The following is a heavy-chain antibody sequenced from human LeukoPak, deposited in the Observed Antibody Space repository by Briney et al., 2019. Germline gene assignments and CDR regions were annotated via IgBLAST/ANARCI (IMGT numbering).Heavy chain of an antibody. CDR2: ISYDGSNK. Sequence: GGSLRLSCAASGFTFSSYAMHWVRQAPGQGLEWVAVISYDGSNKYYADSVKGRFTISRDNSKNTLYLQMNSLRAEDTAVYYCARDEGPTYDFWSVHWGQGTLVTVSS. J-gene: IGHJ4*02. CDR1: GFTFSSYA. CDR3: ARDEGPTYDFWSVH. V-gene: IGHV3-30*04. D-gene: IGHD3-3*01.